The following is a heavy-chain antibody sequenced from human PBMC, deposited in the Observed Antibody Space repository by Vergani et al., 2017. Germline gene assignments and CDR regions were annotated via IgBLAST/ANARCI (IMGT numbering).Heavy chain of an antibody. D-gene: IGHD1-14*01. CDR1: QYTFTDYY. J-gene: IGHJ5*02. V-gene: IGHV1-2*02. CDR3: ARDGLSRNSGRSWFDP. CDR2: INPNSGGT. Sequence: QVQLVQSGAEVTKPGASVKVSCKASQYTFTDYYIHWVRLAPGQGLEWMGWINPNSGGTHYAQRFQGSVTMTRDTSINTASMELSGLRSDDTAVSYCARDGLSRNSGRSWFDPWGQGTLVTVSS.